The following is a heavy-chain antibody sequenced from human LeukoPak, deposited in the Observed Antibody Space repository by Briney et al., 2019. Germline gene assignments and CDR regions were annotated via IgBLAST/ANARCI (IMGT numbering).Heavy chain of an antibody. V-gene: IGHV1-18*01. D-gene: IGHD5-24*01. Sequence: GASVKVSCKASGYTFTSCGISWVRQAPGQGLEWMGWISTYNGDTNYAQKLQGRVTMTTDTSTSTAYMELRRLRSDDTAVYYCARVGDGYNMYDYWGQGTLVTVSS. CDR3: ARVGDGYNMYDY. CDR2: ISTYNGDT. CDR1: GYTFTSCG. J-gene: IGHJ4*02.